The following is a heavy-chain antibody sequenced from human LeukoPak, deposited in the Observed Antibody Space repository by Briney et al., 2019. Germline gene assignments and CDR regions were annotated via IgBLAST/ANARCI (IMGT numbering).Heavy chain of an antibody. D-gene: IGHD3-3*01. CDR3: ARTYYDFWSGYYPPDY. CDR1: GFTFSSYA. Sequence: PGRSLRLSCAASGFTFSSYAMHWVRQAPGKGLEWVAVISYDGSNKYYADSVKGRFTISRDNSKNTLYLQMNSLRAEDTAVYYCARTYYDFWSGYYPPDYWGQGTLVTVSS. J-gene: IGHJ4*02. CDR2: ISYDGSNK. V-gene: IGHV3-30*01.